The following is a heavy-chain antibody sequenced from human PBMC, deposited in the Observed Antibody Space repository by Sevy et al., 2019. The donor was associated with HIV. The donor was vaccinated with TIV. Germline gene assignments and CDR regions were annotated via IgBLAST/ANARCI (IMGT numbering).Heavy chain of an antibody. CDR1: GYTFTNYH. CDR2: ITAYNGNT. J-gene: IGHJ1*01. Sequence: ASVKVSCKASGYTFTNYHITWVRQALGQGLEWMGWITAYNGNTNYAQRLQGRVTMTTDTSTSTAYMELRSLRSDDTAVYYCARAPSGSQGPGQYFHHWGQGTLVTVSS. V-gene: IGHV1-18*01. CDR3: ARAPSGSQGPGQYFHH. D-gene: IGHD1-26*01.